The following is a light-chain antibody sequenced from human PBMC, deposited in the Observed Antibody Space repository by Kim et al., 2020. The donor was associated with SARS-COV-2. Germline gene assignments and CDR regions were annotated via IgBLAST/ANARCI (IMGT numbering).Light chain of an antibody. CDR3: ATWDDSLDAYV. J-gene: IGLJ1*01. V-gene: IGLV1-44*01. Sequence: GQRGTVSCSGSSSNIGTNTVNWYQKLPGTAPKLLIYSTDQRPSGVPDRFSGSKSGTSASLAISGLQPEDEADYYCATWDDSLDAYVFASGTKVTVL. CDR1: SSNIGTNT. CDR2: STD.